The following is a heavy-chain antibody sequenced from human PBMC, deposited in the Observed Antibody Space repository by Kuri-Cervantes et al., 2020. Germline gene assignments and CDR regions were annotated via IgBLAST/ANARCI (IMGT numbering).Heavy chain of an antibody. J-gene: IGHJ3*02. CDR2: ISYDGSNK. D-gene: IGHD6-13*01. CDR3: AREDSWYFTFDI. CDR1: GFTFSSYV. V-gene: IGHV3-30-3*01. Sequence: GESLKISCAASGFTFSSYVMHWVRQAPGKGLEWVAVISYDGSNKYYADSVKGRFTISRDNSKNTLYLQMNSLRAEDTAVYYCAREDSWYFTFDIWGQGTMVTVSS.